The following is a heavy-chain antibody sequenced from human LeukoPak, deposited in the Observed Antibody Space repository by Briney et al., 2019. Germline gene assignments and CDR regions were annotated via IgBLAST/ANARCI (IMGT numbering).Heavy chain of an antibody. D-gene: IGHD5-18*01. CDR1: GFTFSSYA. J-gene: IGHJ6*02. CDR3: AREVGYSYGYGYYYYYGMDV. V-gene: IGHV3-33*08. CDR2: IWYDGSNK. Sequence: PGGSLRLSCAASGFTFSSYAMSWVRQAPGKGLEWVAVIWYDGSNKYYADSVKGRFTISRDNSKNTLYLQMNSLRAEDTAVYYCAREVGYSYGYGYYYYYGMDVWGQGTTVTVSS.